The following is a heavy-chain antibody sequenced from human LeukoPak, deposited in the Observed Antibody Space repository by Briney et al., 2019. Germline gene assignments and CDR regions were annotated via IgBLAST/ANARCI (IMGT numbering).Heavy chain of an antibody. CDR1: GYSFTSYW. J-gene: IGHJ4*02. CDR3: ARHVRGGSSSWYALDY. CDR2: IYPGDYDT. V-gene: IGHV5-51*01. D-gene: IGHD6-13*01. Sequence: GESLKISCKGSGYSFTSYWIGWVRQMPGKGLEWMGIIYPGDYDTRYSPSFEGQVTISDDKSISTAYLQWSSLKASDTAMYYCARHVRGGSSSWYALDYWGQGTLVTVSS.